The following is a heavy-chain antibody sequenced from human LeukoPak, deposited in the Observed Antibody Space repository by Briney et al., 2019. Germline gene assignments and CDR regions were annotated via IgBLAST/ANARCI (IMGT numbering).Heavy chain of an antibody. CDR3: AKDSDRDYYDSSGPDSY. J-gene: IGHJ4*02. D-gene: IGHD3-22*01. V-gene: IGHV3-30*18. CDR2: ISYDGSNK. Sequence: PGGSLRLSSAASGFTFDDYTMHWVRQAPGKGLEWVAVISYDGSNKYYADSVKGRFTISRDNSKNTLYLQMNSLRAEDTAVYYCAKDSDRDYYDSSGPDSYWGQGTLVTVSS. CDR1: GFTFDDYT.